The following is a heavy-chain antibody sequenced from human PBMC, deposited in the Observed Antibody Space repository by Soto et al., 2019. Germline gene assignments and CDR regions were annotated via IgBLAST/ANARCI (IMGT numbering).Heavy chain of an antibody. D-gene: IGHD3-10*01. CDR1: GFTFNNYA. J-gene: IGHJ4*02. V-gene: IGHV3-23*01. Sequence: EVQLLESGGGLVQPGGSLRLSCAASGFTFNNYAMTWVRQAPGKGLEWVSAIRGGGDTTSYADSVKGRLTVSRDGSKNTLYLQMSSLRAEDTALYYCAKGRGGSGSLTPRVDFWGQGTLVTVSS. CDR2: IRGGGDTT. CDR3: AKGRGGSGSLTPRVDF.